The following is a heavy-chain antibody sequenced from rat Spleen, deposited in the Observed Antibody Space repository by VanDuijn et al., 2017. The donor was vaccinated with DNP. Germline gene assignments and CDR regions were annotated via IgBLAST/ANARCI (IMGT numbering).Heavy chain of an antibody. V-gene: IGHV5-25*01. CDR3: TTDNNYFDY. J-gene: IGHJ2*01. CDR1: GFTFSDYY. CDR2: ISGGGGNT. Sequence: EVQMVESGGGLVQPGRSMRLSCAASGFTFSDYYLAWVRQAPTKGLEWVASISGGGGNTYYRDSVKGRFTISRDNAKSTLYLQMDSLRSEDTATYYCTTDNNYFDYWGQGVMVTVSS. D-gene: IGHD1-10*01.